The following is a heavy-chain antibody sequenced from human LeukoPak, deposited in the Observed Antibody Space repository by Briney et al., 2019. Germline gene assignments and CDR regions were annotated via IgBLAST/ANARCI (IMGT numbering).Heavy chain of an antibody. CDR3: ARGHCSSTSCYHYYYYYMDV. CDR2: IIPIFGTA. D-gene: IGHD2-2*01. J-gene: IGHJ6*03. CDR1: GVTFSSYA. Sequence: GASVKVSCKASGVTFSSYAISWVRQAPGQGLEWMGGIIPIFGTANYAQKFQGRVTITTHESTSTAYMELSRLRSEDTGVYYCARGHCSSTSCYHYYYYYMDVWGKGTTVSVSS. V-gene: IGHV1-69*05.